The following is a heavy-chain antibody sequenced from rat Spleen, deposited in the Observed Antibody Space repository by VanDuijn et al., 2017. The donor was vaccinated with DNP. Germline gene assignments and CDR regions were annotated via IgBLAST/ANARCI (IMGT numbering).Heavy chain of an antibody. V-gene: IGHV5-31*01. D-gene: IGHD1-12*02. Sequence: EVQLVESGGGLVQPGRSLKLSCVASGFTFNNYWMTWIRQVPGKGLEWVASITSSGDSRDYPDSVKGRFTISRDNAKSTLHLQIDSLRSEDTATYYCARHGYYDGPFPYWGQGTLVTVSS. CDR1: GFTFNNYW. J-gene: IGHJ3*01. CDR2: ITSSGDSR. CDR3: ARHGYYDGPFPY.